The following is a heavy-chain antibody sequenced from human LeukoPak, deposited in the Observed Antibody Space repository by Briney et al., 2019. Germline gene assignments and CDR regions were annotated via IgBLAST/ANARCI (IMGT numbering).Heavy chain of an antibody. J-gene: IGHJ4*02. CDR3: ARDRTVTTSLFDY. Sequence: GSLRLSCAASGFTFDYYGMSWVRRAPGKGLEWVSGINWNGGSTGYSDSVKGRFTISRDNAKNSLYLQMDSLRAEDTALYYCARDRTVTTSLFDYWGQGTLVTVSS. V-gene: IGHV3-20*04. CDR2: INWNGGST. D-gene: IGHD4-17*01. CDR1: GFTFDYYG.